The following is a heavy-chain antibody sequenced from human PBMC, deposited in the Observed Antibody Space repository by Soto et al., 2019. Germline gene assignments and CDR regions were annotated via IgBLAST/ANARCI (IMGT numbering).Heavy chain of an antibody. V-gene: IGHV4-61*01. Sequence: PSETLSLTCTVSGCSISSGCDYWSWIRQLPGKGLEWIGYIYYSGSTNYNPSLKSRVTISVDTSKNQFSLKLSSVTAADTAVYYCARGGPPIDYWGQGTLVTVSS. J-gene: IGHJ4*02. D-gene: IGHD3-10*01. CDR2: IYYSGST. CDR3: ARGGPPIDY. CDR1: GCSISSGCDY.